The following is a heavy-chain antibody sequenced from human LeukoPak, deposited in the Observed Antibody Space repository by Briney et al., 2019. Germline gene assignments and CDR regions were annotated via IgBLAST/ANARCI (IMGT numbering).Heavy chain of an antibody. V-gene: IGHV3-30-3*01. CDR1: GFTFSSYA. D-gene: IGHD3-22*01. J-gene: IGHJ3*02. CDR2: ISYDGSNK. CDR3: ASAIVVVIGGAFDI. Sequence: GGSLRLSCAASGFTFSSYAMHWVRQAPGKGLEWVAVISYDGSNKYYADSVKGRFTISRDNSKNTLYLQMNSLRAEDTAVYYRASAIVVVIGGAFDIWGQGTMVTVSS.